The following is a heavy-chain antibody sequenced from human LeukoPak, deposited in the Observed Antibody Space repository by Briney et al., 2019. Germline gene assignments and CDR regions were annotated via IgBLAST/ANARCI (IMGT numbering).Heavy chain of an antibody. V-gene: IGHV4-31*03. J-gene: IGHJ4*02. CDR1: GGSISSGGYY. D-gene: IGHD4-17*01. CDR3: ARGFYGDTTLPFDY. CDR2: IYYSGST. Sequence: SETLSLTCTVSGGSISSGGYYWSWIRQHPGKGLEWIGYIYYSGSTYYNPSLKSRVTISVDTSKNQFSLKLSSVTAADTAVYYCARGFYGDTTLPFDYWGQGTLVTVSS.